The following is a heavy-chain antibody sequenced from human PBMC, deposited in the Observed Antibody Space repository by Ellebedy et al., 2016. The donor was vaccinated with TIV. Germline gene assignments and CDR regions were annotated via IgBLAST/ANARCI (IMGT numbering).Heavy chain of an antibody. CDR3: ARQRGVSASSGRLDY. Sequence: SETLSLTCTVSGGSISSYYWSWIRQPPGKGLEWIGYIHSSESGFYNPSLRSRVTISLDTSKNQFSLMLSSVTAADTAIYYCARQRGVSASSGRLDYWGQGSLVTVSS. CDR2: IHSSESG. V-gene: IGHV4-59*08. J-gene: IGHJ4*02. CDR1: GGSISSYY. D-gene: IGHD6-6*01.